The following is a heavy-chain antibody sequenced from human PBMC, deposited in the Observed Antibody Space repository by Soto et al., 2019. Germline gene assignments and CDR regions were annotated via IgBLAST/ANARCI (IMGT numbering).Heavy chain of an antibody. V-gene: IGHV3-48*03. CDR3: ARAGFSGYVFSRLPDV. Sequence: HPGGSLRLPCAASGFTFISYEMNWVRQAPGKGLEWVSYISSSGSTIYYADSVKGRFTISRDNAKNSLYLQMNSLRAEDTAVYYCARAGFSGYVFSRLPDVWGQGTTVTVSS. CDR1: GFTFISYE. D-gene: IGHD5-12*01. J-gene: IGHJ6*02. CDR2: ISSSGSTI.